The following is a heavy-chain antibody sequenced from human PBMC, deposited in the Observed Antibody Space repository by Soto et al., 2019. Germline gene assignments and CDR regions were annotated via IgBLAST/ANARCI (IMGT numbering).Heavy chain of an antibody. V-gene: IGHV1-18*01. Sequence: GASVKVSCKASGYIFTSYGISWVRQAPGQGLEWMGWISAYNGNTNYAQKLQGRVTMTTDTSTSTAYMELGSLRSDDTAVYYCARDLIGGVLMVSPFGMDVWGQGTTVTVSS. CDR3: ARDLIGGVLMVSPFGMDV. CDR2: ISAYNGNT. J-gene: IGHJ6*02. CDR1: GYIFTSYG. D-gene: IGHD2-8*01.